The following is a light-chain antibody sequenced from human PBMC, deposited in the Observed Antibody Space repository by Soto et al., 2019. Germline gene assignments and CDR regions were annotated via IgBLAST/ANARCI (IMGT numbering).Light chain of an antibody. CDR3: SSYTSSSTYV. J-gene: IGLJ1*01. CDR1: SSDVGGYDY. CDR2: DVS. Sequence: QSVLTQPASVSGSPGQSIAISCTGTSSDVGGYDYVSWYQQHPGKAPKLMIYDVSNRPSGVSKRFSGSKSDNTASLTISGLQAEDEADYYCSSYTSSSTYVFGTGTKLTVL. V-gene: IGLV2-14*01.